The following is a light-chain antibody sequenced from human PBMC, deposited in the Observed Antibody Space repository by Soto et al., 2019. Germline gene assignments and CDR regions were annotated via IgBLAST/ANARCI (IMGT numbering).Light chain of an antibody. CDR2: GHN. J-gene: IGLJ3*02. Sequence: SVLTQPPSVSGAPGQRVTISCTGSYSNIGAGYEVHWYQQIPGTAPKLLISGHNNRPSGVPDRFFGSKSGTSASLTIIGLQAEDEADYYCQSYDSSLSGSGVFGGGTKVTV. V-gene: IGLV1-40*01. CDR1: YSNIGAGYE. CDR3: QSYDSSLSGSGV.